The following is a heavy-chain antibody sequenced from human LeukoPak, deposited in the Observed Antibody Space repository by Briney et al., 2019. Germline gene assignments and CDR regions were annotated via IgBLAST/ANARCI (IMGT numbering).Heavy chain of an antibody. Sequence: SETLSLTCAVYGGSFSGYYWSWIRQPPGKGLEWIGEINHSGSTNYNPSLKSRVTISVDTSKNQFSLKLSSVTAADTAVYYCARMGYYYYYYMDVWGKGTTVTVSS. CDR2: INHSGST. J-gene: IGHJ6*03. V-gene: IGHV4-34*01. CDR3: ARMGYYYYYYMDV. CDR1: GGSFSGYY.